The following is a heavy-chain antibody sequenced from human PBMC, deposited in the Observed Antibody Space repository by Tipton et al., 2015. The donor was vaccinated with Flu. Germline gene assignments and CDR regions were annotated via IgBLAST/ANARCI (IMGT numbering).Heavy chain of an antibody. V-gene: IGHV3-74*01. J-gene: IGHJ4*02. Sequence: SLRLSCEGSGFTFSEYWMSWVRQAPGKGLEWVSRIHSDGSRTNYADSVKGRFTISRDNAKNTVYLQMNSLRVEDTAIYYCARGGIWLSDYWGQGTLVTVSS. CDR3: ARGGIWLSDY. D-gene: IGHD5-12*01. CDR1: GFTFSEYW. CDR2: IHSDGSRT.